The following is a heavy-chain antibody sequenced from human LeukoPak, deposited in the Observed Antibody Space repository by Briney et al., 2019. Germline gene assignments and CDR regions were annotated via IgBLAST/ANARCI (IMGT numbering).Heavy chain of an antibody. V-gene: IGHV4-38-2*02. Sequence: SETLSLTCTVSGYSISSGYYWGWIRQPPGQGLEWIGSIYHSGSTYYNPSLKSRVTISVDTSKNQFSLKLSSVTAADTAVYYCARDEGGYCSGGSCWGDWFDPWGQGTLVTVSS. CDR3: ARDEGGYCSGGSCWGDWFDP. D-gene: IGHD2-15*01. CDR1: GYSISSGYY. J-gene: IGHJ5*02. CDR2: IYHSGST.